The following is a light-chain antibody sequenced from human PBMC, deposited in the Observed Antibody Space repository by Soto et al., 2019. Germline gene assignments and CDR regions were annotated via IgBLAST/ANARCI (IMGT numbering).Light chain of an antibody. CDR2: GAS. CDR3: QQFGGPPPT. CDR1: QSVSSSY. J-gene: IGKJ4*01. Sequence: EIVLTQSPGTLSLSPGERATLSCRASQSVSSSYLAWYQQKPGQAPRLLIYGASSRATGIPDRFSGSGSGTDFTLPLSRLEPEDFAVYSGQQFGGPPPTLGGGPKVENK. V-gene: IGKV3-20*01.